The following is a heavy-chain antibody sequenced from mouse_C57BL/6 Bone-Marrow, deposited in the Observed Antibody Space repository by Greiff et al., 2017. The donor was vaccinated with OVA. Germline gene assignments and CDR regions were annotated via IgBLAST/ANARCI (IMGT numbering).Heavy chain of an antibody. Sequence: VQLQQPGAELVKPGASVKLSCKASGYTFTSYWMHWVKQRPGRGLEWIGRIDPYSGGTKYNEQFKSKATLTVDKPSSTAYMQNSRLTYENSAVYYCTSPHYCYGSSNDYWGQGTTRTVSS. CDR1: GYTFTSYW. CDR3: TSPHYCYGSSNDY. D-gene: IGHD1-1*01. J-gene: IGHJ2*01. V-gene: IGHV1-72*01. CDR2: IDPYSGGT.